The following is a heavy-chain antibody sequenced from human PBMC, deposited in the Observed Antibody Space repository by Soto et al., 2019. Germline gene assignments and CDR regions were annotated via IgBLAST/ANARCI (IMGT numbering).Heavy chain of an antibody. CDR1: GFTFSSYG. J-gene: IGHJ6*02. CDR2: IWYDGSNK. V-gene: IGHV3-33*01. D-gene: IGHD3-10*01. Sequence: QVQLVESGGGVVQPGRSLRLSCAASGFTFSSYGMHWVRQAPGKGLEWVAVIWYDGSNKYYADSVKGRFTISRDNSKNTLYLQMNSLRAEDTAVYYCARVTTYYYGSGKSYGMDVWGQGTTVTVSS. CDR3: ARVTTYYYGSGKSYGMDV.